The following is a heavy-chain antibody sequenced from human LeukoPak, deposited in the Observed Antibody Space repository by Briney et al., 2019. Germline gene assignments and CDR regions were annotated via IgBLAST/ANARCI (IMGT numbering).Heavy chain of an antibody. J-gene: IGHJ5*02. CDR3: ARGYSSSPRPPGWCDP. CDR1: GYTFNGQY. D-gene: IGHD6-13*01. CDR2: TNSKSGST. Sequence: ASEAVFSNACGYTFNGQYMQWVRHAPRKGLEWMGWTNSKSGSTIYAEDIPGRDTMTRDTSISSAYMELSMLRSDDTAVYYSARGYSSSPRPPGWCDPGGQGTWVTVSS. V-gene: IGHV1-2*02.